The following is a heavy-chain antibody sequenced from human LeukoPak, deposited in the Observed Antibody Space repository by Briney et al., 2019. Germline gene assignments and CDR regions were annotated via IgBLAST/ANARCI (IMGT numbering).Heavy chain of an antibody. CDR1: GGSISSSSYY. D-gene: IGHD2-2*01. V-gene: IGHV4-39*01. J-gene: IGHJ5*02. CDR2: IYYSGST. CDR3: ARALNYCSSTSCPGVNWFDP. Sequence: SETLSLTCTVSGGSISSSSYYWGWIRQPPGKGLEWIGSIYYSGSTYYNPSLKSRVTISVDTSKNQFSLKLSSVTAADTAVYYCARALNYCSSTSCPGVNWFDPWGQGTLVTVSS.